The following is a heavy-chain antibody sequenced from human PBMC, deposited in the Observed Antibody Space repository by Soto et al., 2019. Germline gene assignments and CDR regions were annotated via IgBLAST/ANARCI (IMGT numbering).Heavy chain of an antibody. Sequence: GGSLRLSCAASGFTFSSYAMSWVRQAPGKGLEWVSAISGSGGGTYYADSVKGRFTISRDNSKNTLYLQMNSLRAEDTAVYYCARDQWLRPRYSSGWETNWFDPWGQGTLVTVSS. J-gene: IGHJ5*02. CDR1: GFTFSSYA. CDR2: ISGSGGGT. CDR3: ARDQWLRPRYSSGWETNWFDP. D-gene: IGHD6-19*01. V-gene: IGHV3-23*01.